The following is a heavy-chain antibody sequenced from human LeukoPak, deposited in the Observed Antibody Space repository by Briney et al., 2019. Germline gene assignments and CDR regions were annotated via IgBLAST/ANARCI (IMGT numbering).Heavy chain of an antibody. CDR3: ARDHATYDFWSGYISYFDY. Sequence: GGSLRLSCAASGFTFSSYAMSWVRQAPGKGLEWVSSISSSSSYIYYADSVKGRFTISRDNAKNSLYLQMNSLRAEDTAVYYCARDHATYDFWSGYISYFDYWGQGTLVTVSS. V-gene: IGHV3-21*01. CDR2: ISSSSSYI. CDR1: GFTFSSYA. D-gene: IGHD3-3*01. J-gene: IGHJ4*02.